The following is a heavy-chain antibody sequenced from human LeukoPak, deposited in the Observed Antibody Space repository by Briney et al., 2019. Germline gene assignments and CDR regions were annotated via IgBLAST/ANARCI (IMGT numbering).Heavy chain of an antibody. CDR3: ARHRRITMVRGAPWYFDY. V-gene: IGHV4-59*08. D-gene: IGHD3-10*01. CDR2: IYYSGST. CDR1: GGSISSYY. J-gene: IGHJ4*02. Sequence: PSETLSLTCTVSGGSISSYYWSWLRQPPGKGLEWIGYIYYSGSTNYNPSLKSRVTISVDTSKNQFSLKLSSVTAADTAVYYCARHRRITMVRGAPWYFDYWGQGTLVTVSS.